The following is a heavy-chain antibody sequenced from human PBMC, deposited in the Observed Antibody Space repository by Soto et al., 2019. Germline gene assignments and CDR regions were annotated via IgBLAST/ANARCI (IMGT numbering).Heavy chain of an antibody. J-gene: IGHJ4*02. V-gene: IGHV1-58*02. CDR1: GFTFTSSA. CDR2: IVVGSGNT. CDR3: ATILTGYYNPPAYDY. D-gene: IGHD3-9*01. Sequence: SVKVSCKASGFTFTSSAMQWVRQARGQRLEWIGWIVVGSGNTNYAQKFQERVTITRDMSTSTAYMELSSLRSEDTAVYYCATILTGYYNPPAYDYWGQGTLVTVFS.